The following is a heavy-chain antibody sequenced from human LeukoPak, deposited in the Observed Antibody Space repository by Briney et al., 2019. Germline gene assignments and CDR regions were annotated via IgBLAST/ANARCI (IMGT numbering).Heavy chain of an antibody. V-gene: IGHV3-30*04. CDR1: GFTFSSYA. D-gene: IGHD6-6*01. J-gene: IGHJ4*02. CDR3: ARDSSTSSSQTNFDY. Sequence: GGSLRLSCAASGFTFSSYAMHWVRQAPGKGLEWVAVISSDGSNKYYADSMKGRFTISRDNAKNSLYLQMNSLRAEDTAVYYCARDSSTSSSQTNFDYWGQGTLVTVSS. CDR2: ISSDGSNK.